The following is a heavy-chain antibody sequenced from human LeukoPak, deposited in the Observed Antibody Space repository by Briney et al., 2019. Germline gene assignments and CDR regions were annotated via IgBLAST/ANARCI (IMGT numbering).Heavy chain of an antibody. Sequence: GGSLRLSCAASGFTFSSYAMSWVRQAPGKGLEWVSAICGSGGSTYYADSVKGRFTISRDNSKNTLYLQMNSLRAEDTAVYYCAKVWSYDYVWGSYRPYFDYWGQGTLVTVSS. CDR1: GFTFSSYA. D-gene: IGHD3-16*02. CDR2: ICGSGGST. J-gene: IGHJ4*02. CDR3: AKVWSYDYVWGSYRPYFDY. V-gene: IGHV3-23*01.